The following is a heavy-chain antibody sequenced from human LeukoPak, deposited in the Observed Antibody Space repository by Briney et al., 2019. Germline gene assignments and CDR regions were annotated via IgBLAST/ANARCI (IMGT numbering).Heavy chain of an antibody. CDR1: GYTFTGYY. V-gene: IGHV1-2*02. Sequence: ASVKVSCKASGYTFTGYYMHWVRQAPGQGLEWMGWINPNSGGTNYAQKFQGRVTMTRDTSISTAYMELSRLRSDDTAVYYCAKGRGYSYATANDYWGQGTLVTVSS. J-gene: IGHJ4*02. CDR3: AKGRGYSYATANDY. D-gene: IGHD5-18*01. CDR2: INPNSGGT.